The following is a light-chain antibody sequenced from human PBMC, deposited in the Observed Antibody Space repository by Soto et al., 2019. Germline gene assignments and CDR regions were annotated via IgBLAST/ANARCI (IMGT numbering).Light chain of an antibody. V-gene: IGLV1-40*01. CDR3: QSYDSSLSGVV. Sequence: QSVLTQPPSVSGAPGQRVTISCTGSSSNIGAGYDVHWYQQLPGTAPKLLIYGNSNRPSGVPDRFSGSKSLTSASLAITGLQAEDEADYYCQSYDSSLSGVVFGGGTKVTVL. CDR2: GNS. CDR1: SSNIGAGYD. J-gene: IGLJ2*01.